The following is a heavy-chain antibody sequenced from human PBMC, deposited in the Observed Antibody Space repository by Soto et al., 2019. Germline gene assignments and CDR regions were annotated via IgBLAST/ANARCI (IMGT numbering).Heavy chain of an antibody. CDR1: GGSVSSSNW. CDR2: IYHSGST. J-gene: IGHJ5*02. D-gene: IGHD3-22*01. CDR3: ASVGSDYDNSGYYLP. Sequence: PSETLSLTCIVSGGSVSSSNWWSWVRQPPGKGLEWFGEIYHSGSTTDNPSLKSRATISVDKSENQFSLRLKSVTAADTAVYYRASVGSDYDNSGYYLPWGPGTLVTVSS. V-gene: IGHV4-4*02.